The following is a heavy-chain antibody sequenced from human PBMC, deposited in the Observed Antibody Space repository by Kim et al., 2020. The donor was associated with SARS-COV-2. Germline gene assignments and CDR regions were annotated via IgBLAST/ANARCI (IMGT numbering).Heavy chain of an antibody. CDR3: ARPLAAAGGGMDV. V-gene: IGHV5-51*01. J-gene: IGHJ6*02. D-gene: IGHD6-13*01. Sequence: SPSFQGQVTISADKSISTAYLQWSSLKASDTAMYYCARPLAAAGGGMDVWGQGTTVTVSS.